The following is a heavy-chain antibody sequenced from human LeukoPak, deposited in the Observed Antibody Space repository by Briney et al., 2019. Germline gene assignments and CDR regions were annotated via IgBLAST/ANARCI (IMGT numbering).Heavy chain of an antibody. V-gene: IGHV4-34*01. J-gene: IGHJ4*02. CDR3: ARLFRYYDFWSGYYAFDY. CDR1: GGSFSGYY. CDR2: INHSGST. Sequence: SETLSLTCAVYGGSFSGYYWSWIRQPPGKGLEWIGEINHSGSTNYNPSLKSRVTISVDTSKNQFSLKLSSVTAADTAVYYCARLFRYYDFWSGYYAFDYWGQGTLVTVSS. D-gene: IGHD3-3*01.